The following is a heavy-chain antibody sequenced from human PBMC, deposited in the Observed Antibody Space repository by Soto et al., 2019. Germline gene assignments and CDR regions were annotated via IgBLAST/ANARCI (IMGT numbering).Heavy chain of an antibody. V-gene: IGHV3-30*18. D-gene: IGHD6-19*01. CDR1: GFTFSSYG. CDR2: ISYEGSNK. CDR3: AKWGEWQWLVPDY. J-gene: IGHJ4*02. Sequence: QVQLVESGGGVVQPGRSLRLSCAASGFTFSSYGMHWVRQAPGKGLEWVAVISYEGSNKYYADSVKGRFTISRDNSKNTLYLQMNSPRAEDTAVYYCAKWGEWQWLVPDYWGQGTLVTVSS.